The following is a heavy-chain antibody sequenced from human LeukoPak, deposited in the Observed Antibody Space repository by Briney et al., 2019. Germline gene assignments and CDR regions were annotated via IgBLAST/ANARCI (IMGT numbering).Heavy chain of an antibody. CDR1: GYTFTSYA. CDR2: INAGNGNT. V-gene: IGHV1-3*01. J-gene: IGHJ4*02. Sequence: GASVKVSYKASGYTFTSYAMHWVRQAPGQRLEWMGWINAGNGNTKYSQKFQGRVTITRDTSASTAYMELSSLRSEDTAVYYCARAHHYYFDYWGQGTLVTVSS. CDR3: ARAHHYYFDY.